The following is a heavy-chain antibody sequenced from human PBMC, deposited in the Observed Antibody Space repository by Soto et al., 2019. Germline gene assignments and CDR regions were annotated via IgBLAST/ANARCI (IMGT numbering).Heavy chain of an antibody. CDR3: TREPDSSGYYYGYFDY. J-gene: IGHJ4*02. CDR2: IRSKAYGGTT. CDR1: GFTFGDYA. D-gene: IGHD3-22*01. V-gene: IGHV3-49*04. Sequence: PGGSLRLSCTASGFTFGDYAMSWVRQAPGKGLEWVGFIRSKAYGGTTEYAASVKGRFTISRDDSKSIAYLQMNSLKTEDTAVYYCTREPDSSGYYYGYFDYWGQGTLVTVYS.